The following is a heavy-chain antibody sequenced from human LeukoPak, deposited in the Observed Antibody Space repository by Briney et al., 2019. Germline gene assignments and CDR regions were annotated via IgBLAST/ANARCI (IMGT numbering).Heavy chain of an antibody. V-gene: IGHV4-39*07. D-gene: IGHD5-18*01. Sequence: PSETLSLTCTVSGGSITIYYWGWIRQPPGKGLEWIGSIYYSGSTYYNPSLKSRVTISVDTSKNQFSLKLSSVTAADTAVYYCARDSYDSEGDAFDIWGQGTMVTVSS. CDR2: IYYSGST. CDR1: GGSITIYY. CDR3: ARDSYDSEGDAFDI. J-gene: IGHJ3*02.